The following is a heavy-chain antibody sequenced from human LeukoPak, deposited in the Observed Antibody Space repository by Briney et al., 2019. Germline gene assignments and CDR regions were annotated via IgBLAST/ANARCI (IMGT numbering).Heavy chain of an antibody. V-gene: IGHV1-3*01. Sequence: GASVKVSCKASGYTFTSYAMHWVRQAPGQRLEWMGWINAGNGNTKYSQKFQGRVTITRDTSASTAYMELRGLRSDDTAVYYCARAEEPNWGNYYYYCMDVWGKGTTVTVSS. CDR2: INAGNGNT. J-gene: IGHJ6*03. CDR1: GYTFTSYA. CDR3: ARAEEPNWGNYYYYCMDV. D-gene: IGHD7-27*01.